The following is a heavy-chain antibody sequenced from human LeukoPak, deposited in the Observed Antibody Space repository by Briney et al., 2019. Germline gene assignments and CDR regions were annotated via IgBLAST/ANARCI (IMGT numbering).Heavy chain of an antibody. CDR3: ARGVLDGYNGDAFDI. CDR2: IYYSGST. J-gene: IGHJ3*02. Sequence: SETLSLTCTVSGGSISSSSYYWGWIRQPPGKGLEWIGSIYYSGSTYYNPSLKSRVTISVGTSKNQFSLKLSSVTAADTAVYYCARGVLDGYNGDAFDIWGQGTMVTVSS. CDR1: GGSISSSSYY. D-gene: IGHD5-24*01. V-gene: IGHV4-39*07.